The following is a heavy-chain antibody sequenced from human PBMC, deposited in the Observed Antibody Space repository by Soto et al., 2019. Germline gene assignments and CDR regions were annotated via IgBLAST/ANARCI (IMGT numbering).Heavy chain of an antibody. J-gene: IGHJ4*02. Sequence: TLCLTCTVSGGSVSRSSYYWGWVRPPPGKGLEWIGSVYYSGSTYYNPSLESRVTISVDKSKNQFSLKLMSLSAADTAVYYCGRLEGLATISYYFDYWGQGALVTVSS. CDR3: GRLEGLATISYYFDY. CDR1: GGSVSRSSYY. D-gene: IGHD3-9*01. V-gene: IGHV4-39*01. CDR2: VYYSGST.